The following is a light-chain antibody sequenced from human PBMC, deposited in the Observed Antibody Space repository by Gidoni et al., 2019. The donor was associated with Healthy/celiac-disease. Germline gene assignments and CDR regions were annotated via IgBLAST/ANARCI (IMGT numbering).Light chain of an antibody. V-gene: IGKV3-20*01. Sequence: EIVLTQSPGTLSLSPGERATLSCRASQSVGSSYLAWYQQKPGKAPRLLIYGASSRATGIPDRFSGSGSGTAFTLTISRLEPEDFAVYYCLQYGSSPGTFGQGTKVEIK. CDR3: LQYGSSPGT. J-gene: IGKJ1*01. CDR2: GAS. CDR1: QSVGSSY.